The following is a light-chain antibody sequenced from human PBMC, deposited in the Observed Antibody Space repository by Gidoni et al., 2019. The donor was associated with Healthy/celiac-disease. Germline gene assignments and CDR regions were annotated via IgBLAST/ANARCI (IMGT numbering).Light chain of an antibody. Sequence: AIQLTPSPSSLSASVGARVTIPCRASQGISNDLGWYQQKPGKAPKLLIYAASSFQSGVPSRFSGSGSGTDFTLTISSLQPEDFATYYCLQDYNYPRTFGQGTKVEIK. J-gene: IGKJ1*01. V-gene: IGKV1-6*01. CDR1: QGISND. CDR3: LQDYNYPRT. CDR2: AAS.